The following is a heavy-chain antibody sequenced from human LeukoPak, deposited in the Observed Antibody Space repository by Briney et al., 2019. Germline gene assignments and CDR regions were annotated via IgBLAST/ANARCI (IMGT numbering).Heavy chain of an antibody. CDR2: ISYDGSNK. J-gene: IGHJ4*02. CDR1: GFTFSSYG. V-gene: IGHV3-30*18. Sequence: PGGSLRLSCAASGFTFSSYGMHWVRQAPGKGLEWVAVISYDGSNKYYADSVKGRFTISRDNSKNTLYLQMNSLRAEDTAVYYCAKDLRLLWFGELSPDFDYWGQGTLVTVSS. CDR3: AKDLRLLWFGELSPDFDY. D-gene: IGHD3-10*01.